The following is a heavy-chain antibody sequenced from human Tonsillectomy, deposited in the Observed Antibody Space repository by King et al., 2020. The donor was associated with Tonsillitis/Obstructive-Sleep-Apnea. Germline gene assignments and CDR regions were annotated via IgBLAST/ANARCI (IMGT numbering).Heavy chain of an antibody. CDR2: IYYNGNT. J-gene: IGHJ6*03. Sequence: QLQESDPGLVKPSETLSLTCTVSGGSTSSSDYYWGWIRQPPGKRLEWIGSIYYNGNTFYNPSLKSRVTTSVDTSKNQFSLRLRSVTAADTAIYFCARLPHYYNYYMDVWGKGTTVTVSS. CDR3: ARLPHYYNYYMDV. V-gene: IGHV4-39*01. CDR1: GGSTSSSDYY.